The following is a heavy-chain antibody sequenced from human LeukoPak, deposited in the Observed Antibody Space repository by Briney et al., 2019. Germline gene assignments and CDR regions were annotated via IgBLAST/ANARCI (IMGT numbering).Heavy chain of an antibody. D-gene: IGHD3-10*01. CDR2: INHSGST. V-gene: IGHV4-34*01. CDR1: GGSFRGYY. J-gene: IGHJ3*02. CDR3: ARGLLGRWFGERAPAFDI. Sequence: SETLSLTCAVYGGSFRGYYWSWIRQPPGKGLEWIGEINHSGSTNYNPSLKGRVTISVDTSKNQFSLKLSSVTAADTAVYYCARGLLGRWFGERAPAFDIWGRGTMVTVSS.